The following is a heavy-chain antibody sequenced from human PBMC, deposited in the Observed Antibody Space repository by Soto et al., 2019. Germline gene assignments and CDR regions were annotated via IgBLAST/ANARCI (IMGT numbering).Heavy chain of an antibody. CDR2: MNANSGNT. V-gene: IGHV1-8*01. J-gene: IGHJ6*02. CDR3: SREVVRGMDV. CDR1: GYTFTSYD. D-gene: IGHD2-15*01. Sequence: QVQLVQSGAEVKKPGASVKVSCKASGYTFTSYDINWVRQATGQGLEWMGWMNANSGNTGYAQKFQGRGTMTRKTTISTAYMELSSLGSEAAAVYYCSREVVRGMDVWGQGTTVTVSS.